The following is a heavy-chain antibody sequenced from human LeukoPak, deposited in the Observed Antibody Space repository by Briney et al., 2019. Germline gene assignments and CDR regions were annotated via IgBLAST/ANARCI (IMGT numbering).Heavy chain of an antibody. J-gene: IGHJ4*02. V-gene: IGHV3-53*01. D-gene: IGHD2-15*01. CDR1: GFSISYNY. CDR2: IYSAGSA. Sequence: GGSLRLSCEVSGFSISYNYMSWVRQAPGKGLEWVSAIYSAGSAYYADTVKGRFTISKDNSKNTVYLQMNNPRADDTVVYYCASYYCSSGSCYFDDWGQGTLVTVTS. CDR3: ASYYCSSGSCYFDD.